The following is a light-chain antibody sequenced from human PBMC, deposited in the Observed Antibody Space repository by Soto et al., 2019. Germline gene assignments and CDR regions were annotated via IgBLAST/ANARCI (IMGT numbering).Light chain of an antibody. CDR1: QSILSYSYNNNY. CDR2: WAS. V-gene: IGKV4-1*01. J-gene: IGKJ2*01. Sequence: DIVLTQSPDSLAVSLGERATINCKSSQSILSYSYNNNYLAWFQQKPGQPPELLIYWASTRESGVPDRFSGSGSGTDFTLTISSLQAEDVAVYYCHQYYSTPYTFGQGTKLEIK. CDR3: HQYYSTPYT.